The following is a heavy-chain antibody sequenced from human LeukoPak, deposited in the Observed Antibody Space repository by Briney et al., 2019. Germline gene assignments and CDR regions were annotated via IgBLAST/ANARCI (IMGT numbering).Heavy chain of an antibody. V-gene: IGHV4-30-4*08. CDR1: GGSISSGDYY. J-gene: IGHJ3*02. CDR2: IYYSGST. Sequence: SETLSLTCTVSGGSISSGDYYWSWIRQPPGKGLEWIGYIYYSGSTYYNPSLKSRVTISVDTSKNQFSLKLSSVTAADTAVYYCARLVEEDAFDIWGQGTMVTVSS. CDR3: ARLVEEDAFDI.